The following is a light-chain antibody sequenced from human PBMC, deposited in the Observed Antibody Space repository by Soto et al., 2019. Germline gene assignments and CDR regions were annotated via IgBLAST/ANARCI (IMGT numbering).Light chain of an antibody. Sequence: EIVLTQTPGTLSLSPGERATLSCRASQSVSSYLAWYQQKPGQAPRLLIHGASTRATDIPDRFSGSGSGTDFTLTISRLEPEDFAVYYCQQYGSSPPITFGQGTRLEIK. V-gene: IGKV3-20*01. J-gene: IGKJ5*01. CDR1: QSVSSY. CDR2: GAS. CDR3: QQYGSSPPIT.